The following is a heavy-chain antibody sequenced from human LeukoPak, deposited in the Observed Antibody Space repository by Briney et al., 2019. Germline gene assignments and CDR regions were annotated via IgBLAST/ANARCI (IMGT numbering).Heavy chain of an antibody. Sequence: ASVKVSCKAPGYTFTGYYMHWVRQAPGQGLEWMGRINPNSGGTNYAQKFQGRVTMTRGTSISTAYMELSRLRSDDTAVYYCARDPPQQPGVPASAFDIWGQGTMVTASS. J-gene: IGHJ3*02. D-gene: IGHD6-13*01. CDR1: GYTFTGYY. V-gene: IGHV1-2*06. CDR3: ARDPPQQPGVPASAFDI. CDR2: INPNSGGT.